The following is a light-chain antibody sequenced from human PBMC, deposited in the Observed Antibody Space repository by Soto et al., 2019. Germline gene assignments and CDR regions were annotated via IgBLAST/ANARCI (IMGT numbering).Light chain of an antibody. CDR3: CSYAGSYTYV. Sequence: QSVLTQPRSVSGSPGQSVTISCTGTSSDVGGYNYVSWYQQHPGKAPKLMIYDVSKRPSGVPDRFSGSKSGNTASLTISGLQAEDEADYYRCSYAGSYTYVFGGGTKVTVL. CDR2: DVS. CDR1: SSDVGGYNY. V-gene: IGLV2-11*01. J-gene: IGLJ3*02.